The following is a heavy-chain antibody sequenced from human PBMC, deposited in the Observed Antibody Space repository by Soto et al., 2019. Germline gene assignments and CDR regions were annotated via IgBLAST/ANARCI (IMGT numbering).Heavy chain of an antibody. V-gene: IGHV1-69*01. Sequence: QVQLVQSGAEVKKPGSSVKVSCKASGGTFSSYAISWVRKAPGQGLEWMGGIIPIFGTANYAQKFQGRVTITADESTSTAYMELSSLRSEDTAMYYCASRITMVRGVKGWFDPWGQGTLVTVSS. D-gene: IGHD3-10*01. J-gene: IGHJ5*02. CDR2: IIPIFGTA. CDR3: ASRITMVRGVKGWFDP. CDR1: GGTFSSYA.